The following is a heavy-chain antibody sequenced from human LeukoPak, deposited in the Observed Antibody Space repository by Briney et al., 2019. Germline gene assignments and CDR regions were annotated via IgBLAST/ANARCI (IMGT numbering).Heavy chain of an antibody. CDR3: ARTVVTATIDGFQI. CDR1: GGSISSSSYY. Sequence: SSETLSLTCTVFGGSISSSSYYWGWIRQPPGKGLEWIGSIYYSGSTYYNPSLKSRVTMSVDTSKNQFSLKLSSVTAADTAVYYCARTVVTATIDGFQIWGQGTMVTVSS. D-gene: IGHD2-21*02. CDR2: IYYSGST. V-gene: IGHV4-39*01. J-gene: IGHJ3*02.